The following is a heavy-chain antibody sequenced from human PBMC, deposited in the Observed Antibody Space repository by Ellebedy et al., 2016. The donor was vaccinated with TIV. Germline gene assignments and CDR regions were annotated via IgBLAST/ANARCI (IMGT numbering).Heavy chain of an antibody. Sequence: MPSETLSLTCNVSGGSIDISTYYWAWIRQPPGKGLEWIGSIYYSGTTYYNPSLKSRVTISADTPKNQFSLRLKSVTAADTATYFCARHGTVGPKAYYYYSGLDVWGLGTTVTVSS. V-gene: IGHV4-39*01. CDR2: IYYSGTT. D-gene: IGHD1-26*01. CDR1: GGSIDISTYY. CDR3: ARHGTVGPKAYYYYSGLDV. J-gene: IGHJ6*02.